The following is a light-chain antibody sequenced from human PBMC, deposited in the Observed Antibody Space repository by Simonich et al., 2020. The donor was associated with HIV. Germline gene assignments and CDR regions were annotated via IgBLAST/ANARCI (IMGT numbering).Light chain of an antibody. CDR2: GAS. J-gene: IGKJ3*01. V-gene: IGKV3-20*01. CDR1: QSVSSRD. Sequence: EIVLTQSPGTLSLSPGERATLPCRAIQSVSSRDLAWYQQKPGQAPRLLIYGASSMATGIPDRFSGSGSGTDFTLTISRLEPEDFAVYYCQQYGSSFTFGPGTKVDIK. CDR3: QQYGSSFT.